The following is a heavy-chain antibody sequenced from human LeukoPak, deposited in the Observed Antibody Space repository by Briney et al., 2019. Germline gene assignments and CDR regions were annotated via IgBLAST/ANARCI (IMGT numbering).Heavy chain of an antibody. V-gene: IGHV3-23*01. CDR1: GFTFSSYW. CDR3: AKPSGDYDYFDY. Sequence: GGSLRLSCAASGFTFSSYWMSWVRQAPGKGLEWVSGITTSDSTYYADSVKGRFTISRDNSKNTLFLQINSLTVEDTAVYYCAKPSGDYDYFDYWGQGALVTVSS. CDR2: ITTSDST. J-gene: IGHJ4*02. D-gene: IGHD4-17*01.